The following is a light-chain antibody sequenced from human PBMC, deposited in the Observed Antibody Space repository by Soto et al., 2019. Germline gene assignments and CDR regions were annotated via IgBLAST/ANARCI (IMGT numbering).Light chain of an antibody. CDR3: LLYYGGAVI. CDR2: NTN. Sequence: QAVVTQEPSLTVSPGGPFTLTCASSTGAVTSGNYPNWFQQKPGQVPRALIYNTNNKHSWTPARFSGSLFGGKAALTLSGVQPEDEAEYYCLLYYGGAVIFGGGTKVTVL. CDR1: TGAVTSGNY. V-gene: IGLV7-43*01. J-gene: IGLJ2*01.